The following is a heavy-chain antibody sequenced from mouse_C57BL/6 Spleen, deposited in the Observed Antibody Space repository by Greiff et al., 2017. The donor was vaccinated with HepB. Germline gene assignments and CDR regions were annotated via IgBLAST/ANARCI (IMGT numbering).Heavy chain of an antibody. CDR2: IDPETGGT. V-gene: IGHV1-15*01. Sequence: QVHVKQSGAELVRPGASVTLSCKASGYTFTDYEMHWVKQTPVHGLEWIGAIDPETGGTAYNQKFKGKAILTADKSSSTAYMELRSLTSEDSAVYYCTREDYGRTAHWYFDVWGTGTTDTVSS. CDR1: GYTFTDYE. CDR3: TREDYGRTAHWYFDV. J-gene: IGHJ1*03. D-gene: IGHD1-1*01.